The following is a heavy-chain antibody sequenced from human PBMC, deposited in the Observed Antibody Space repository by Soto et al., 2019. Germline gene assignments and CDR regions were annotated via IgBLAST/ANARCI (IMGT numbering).Heavy chain of an antibody. CDR1: GFTFSDYY. D-gene: IGHD5-12*01. V-gene: IGHV3-11*06. J-gene: IGHJ4*02. CDR3: VRDRGYSGFFY. Sequence: QVQLVESGGGLVKPGGSLRLSCAASGFTFSDYYMSWIRQAPGKGPEWVSYITSSSSNFTNYAESVKGRFTISRDNAKNSVYLQMNSLRVEDTAVYYCVRDRGYSGFFYWGQGALVTVSA. CDR2: ITSSSSNFT.